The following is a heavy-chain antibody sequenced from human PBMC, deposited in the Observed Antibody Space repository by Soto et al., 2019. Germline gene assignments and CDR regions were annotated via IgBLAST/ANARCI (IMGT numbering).Heavy chain of an antibody. D-gene: IGHD3-10*01. Sequence: QLHLHESGPGLVKPSETLSLSCSVSGDSITRSGFYWAWIRRPPGKELEWIGSTYHTGSTYYKPSLESRLTMSVDTSKSQFSLRLTSMTAADAGVYFCARVRGGDTHVFDFWGQGARVTVSS. CDR3: ARVRGGDTHVFDF. J-gene: IGHJ4*02. CDR2: TYHTGST. V-gene: IGHV4-39*01. CDR1: GDSITRSGFY.